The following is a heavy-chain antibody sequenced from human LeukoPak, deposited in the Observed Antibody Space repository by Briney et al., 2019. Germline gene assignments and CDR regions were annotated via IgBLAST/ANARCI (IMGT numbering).Heavy chain of an antibody. CDR2: IWYDGSNK. J-gene: IGHJ4*02. D-gene: IGHD6-19*01. V-gene: IGHV3-33*06. CDR3: AKALSIAVAGTGVLYFDY. CDR1: GFTFSSYG. Sequence: GGSLRLSCAASGFTFSSYGMHWVRQAPGKGLEWVAVIWYDGSNKYYADSVKGRFTISRDNSKSTLYLQMNSLRAEDTAVYYCAKALSIAVAGTGVLYFDYWGQGTLVTVSS.